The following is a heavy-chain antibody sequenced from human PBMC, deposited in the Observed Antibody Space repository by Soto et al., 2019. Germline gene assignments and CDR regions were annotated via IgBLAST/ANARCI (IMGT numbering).Heavy chain of an antibody. CDR1: GFTFSSYG. D-gene: IGHD2-2*01. Sequence: QVQLVESGGGVVQPGRSLGLSCAASGFTFSSYGMHWVRQAPGKGLEWVAVIWYDGSNKYYADSVKGRFTISRDNSKNTLYLQMNSLRAEDTAVYYCARALGYCSSTSCEVYWGQGTLVTVSS. V-gene: IGHV3-33*01. J-gene: IGHJ4*02. CDR2: IWYDGSNK. CDR3: ARALGYCSSTSCEVY.